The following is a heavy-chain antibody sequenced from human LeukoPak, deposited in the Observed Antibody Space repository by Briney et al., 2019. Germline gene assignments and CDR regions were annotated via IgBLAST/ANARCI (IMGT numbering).Heavy chain of an antibody. Sequence: PSETLSLTCTVSGISINPYYWTRIRQPAGKGLEWIGRIISTTGSANYNPSLKSRVTMSVDTSKNQFSLELTSVTAADTAVYYCMKDGPSWGLLWGLGTLVTVSS. V-gene: IGHV4-4*07. D-gene: IGHD3-16*01. J-gene: IGHJ4*02. CDR2: IISTTGSA. CDR1: GISINPYY. CDR3: MKDGPSWGLL.